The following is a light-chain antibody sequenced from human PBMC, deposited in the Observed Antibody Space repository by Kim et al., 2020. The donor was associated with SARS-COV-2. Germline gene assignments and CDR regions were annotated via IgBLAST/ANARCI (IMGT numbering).Light chain of an antibody. CDR3: NSRDSNDYVV. Sequence: SSELTQDPAVSVALGQTVRITCQGDSLRTYYATWYQQKPGQAPKVVIYGKDNRPSGVPDRFSGSSSGNTAYLTITGTQAGDEADYYSNSRDSNDYVVLGG. CDR2: GKD. CDR1: SLRTYY. V-gene: IGLV3-19*01. J-gene: IGLJ2*01.